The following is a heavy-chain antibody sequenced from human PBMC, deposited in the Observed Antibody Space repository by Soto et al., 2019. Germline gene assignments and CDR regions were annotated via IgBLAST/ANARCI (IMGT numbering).Heavy chain of an antibody. CDR1: GGTFSSYA. CDR3: ARARSSSWYYYYGMDV. D-gene: IGHD6-13*01. V-gene: IGHV1-69*13. CDR2: IIPIFGTA. J-gene: IGHJ6*02. Sequence: SVKVSCKASGGTFSSYAISWVQQAPGQGLEWMGGIIPIFGTANYAQKFQGRVTITADESTSTAYMELSSLRSEDTAVYYCARARSSSWYYYYGMDVWGQGTTVTVSS.